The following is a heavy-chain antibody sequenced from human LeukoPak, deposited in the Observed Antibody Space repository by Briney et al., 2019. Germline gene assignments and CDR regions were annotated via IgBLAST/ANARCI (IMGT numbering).Heavy chain of an antibody. CDR1: GYTFTSYD. V-gene: IGHV1-8*01. D-gene: IGHD3-10*01. CDR2: MNPNSGNT. CDR3: ATGPSPTYYYGSGSFLNWFDP. Sequence: ASVKVSCKASGYTFTSYDINWVRQATGQGLEWMGWMNPNSGNTGYAQKFQGRVTMTRNTSISTAYMELSSLRSEDTAVYYCATGPSPTYYYGSGSFLNWFDPWGQGTLVTVSS. J-gene: IGHJ5*02.